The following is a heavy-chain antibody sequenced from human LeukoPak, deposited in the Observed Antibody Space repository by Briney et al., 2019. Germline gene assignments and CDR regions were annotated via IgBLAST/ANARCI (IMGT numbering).Heavy chain of an antibody. V-gene: IGHV3-30-3*01. Sequence: GGSLRLSCAASGFTFSSYAMHWVRQAPGKGLEWVAVISYDGSNKYYADSVKGRFTISRDNSKNTLYLQMNSLRAEDTAVYYCARSPLRYLDWVDSFYYFDYWGQGTLVTVSS. CDR2: ISYDGSNK. CDR1: GFTFSSYA. J-gene: IGHJ4*02. D-gene: IGHD3-9*01. CDR3: ARSPLRYLDWVDSFYYFDY.